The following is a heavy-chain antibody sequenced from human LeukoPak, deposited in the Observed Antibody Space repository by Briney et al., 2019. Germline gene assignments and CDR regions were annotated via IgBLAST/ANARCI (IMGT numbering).Heavy chain of an antibody. CDR1: GYTFTGYY. J-gene: IGHJ4*02. CDR2: INPNSGGT. V-gene: IGHV1-2*02. CDR3: ARDPRYSSSWPYYFDY. Sequence: KPGASVKVSCKASGYTFTGYYMHWVRQAPGQGLEWMGWINPNSGGTNYAQKFQGRVTMTRDTSISTAYMELSRLRSDDTAVYYCARDPRYSSSWPYYFDYRGQGTLVTVSS. D-gene: IGHD6-13*01.